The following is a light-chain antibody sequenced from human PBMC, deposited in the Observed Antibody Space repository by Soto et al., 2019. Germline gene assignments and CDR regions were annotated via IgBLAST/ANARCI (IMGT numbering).Light chain of an antibody. CDR2: DAY. CDR1: QSVDRY. Sequence: TQSPSSLSAAVGDRVTITCQASQSVDRYVAWYQQTVGQAPRLLIYDAYTRATGVGARFAGSWSATDFSLTITSLEPEDFAVYYGQQRAKWPSTFGPGTKVDIK. CDR3: QQRAKWPST. J-gene: IGKJ2*02. V-gene: IGKV3-11*01.